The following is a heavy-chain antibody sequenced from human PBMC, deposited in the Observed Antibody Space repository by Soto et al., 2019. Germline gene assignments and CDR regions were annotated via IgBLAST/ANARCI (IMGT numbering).Heavy chain of an antibody. J-gene: IGHJ4*02. V-gene: IGHV4-30-4*01. CDR1: GGSISSGDYY. Sequence: SETLSLTCTVSGGSISSGDYYWSWIRQPPGKGLEWIGYIYYSGSTYYNPSLKSRVTISVDTSKNQFSLKLGSVTAADTAVYYCARDAARDGYNEFDYWGQGTLVTVSS. CDR2: IYYSGST. D-gene: IGHD5-12*01. CDR3: ARDAARDGYNEFDY.